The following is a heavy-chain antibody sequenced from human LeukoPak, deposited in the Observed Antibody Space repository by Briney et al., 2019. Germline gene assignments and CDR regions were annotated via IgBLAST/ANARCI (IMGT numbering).Heavy chain of an antibody. CDR2: ISTSSSPI. CDR1: GXTFSSYN. J-gene: IGHJ4*02. CDR3: ARGNSMDY. Sequence: GGSLRLSCAASGXTFSSYNMNWVRQAPGKGLEWVSFISTSSSPIYYADSVKGRFTISRDNAKNSLSLQMNSLRDEDTAVYFCARGNSMDYWGQGTLVTVSS. D-gene: IGHD1-1*01. V-gene: IGHV3-48*02.